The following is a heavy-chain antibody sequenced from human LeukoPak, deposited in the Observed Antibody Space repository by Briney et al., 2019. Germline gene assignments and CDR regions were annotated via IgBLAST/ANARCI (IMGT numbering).Heavy chain of an antibody. Sequence: GGSLRLSCAASGFTFSSYSMNWVRQAPGKGLEWVSCICSSSSYTYYADSVKGRFTISRDNAKNSLYLQMNSLRAEDTALYCCARDLGDGYTIDYWGQGTLVTVSS. CDR3: ARDLGDGYTIDY. CDR1: GFTFSSYS. CDR2: ICSSSSYT. V-gene: IGHV3-21*01. J-gene: IGHJ4*02. D-gene: IGHD5-24*01.